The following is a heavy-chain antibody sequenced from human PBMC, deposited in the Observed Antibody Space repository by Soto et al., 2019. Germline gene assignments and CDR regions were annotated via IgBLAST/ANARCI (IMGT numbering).Heavy chain of an antibody. Sequence: HPGGSLRLSCTASGFTFSNYWMSWVRQAPGKGLEWVANIKQDESEKYYVDSVDGRFTISRDNAKNSLYLQMNSLRAEDTAVYYCVRDGVITFEGVISSDYWGQGTLVTVSS. V-gene: IGHV3-7*01. CDR2: IKQDESEK. CDR1: GFTFSNYW. D-gene: IGHD3-16*01. J-gene: IGHJ4*02. CDR3: VRDGVITFEGVISSDY.